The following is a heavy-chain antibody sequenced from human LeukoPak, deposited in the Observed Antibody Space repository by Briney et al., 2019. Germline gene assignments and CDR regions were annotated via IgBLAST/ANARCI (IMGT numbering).Heavy chain of an antibody. D-gene: IGHD2-2*01. J-gene: IGHJ6*04. Sequence: PSETLSLTCTVSGGSVSSGSYYWSWLRQPPGKGLEWIGYIYYSGSTNYNPSLKSRVTISVDTSKNQFSLKLSSVTAADTAVYYCARDGLPQVVPAAMTGYYGMDVWGKGTTVTVSS. CDR1: GGSVSSGSYY. V-gene: IGHV4-61*01. CDR3: ARDGLPQVVPAAMTGYYGMDV. CDR2: IYYSGST.